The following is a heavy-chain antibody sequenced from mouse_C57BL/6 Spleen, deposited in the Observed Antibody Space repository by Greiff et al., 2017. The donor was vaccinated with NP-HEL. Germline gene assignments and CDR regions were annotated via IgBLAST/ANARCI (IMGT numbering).Heavy chain of an antibody. Sequence: QLQQSGPELVKPGASVKISCKASGYAFSSSWMNWVKQRPGKGLEWIGRIYPGDGDTNYNGKFKGKATLTADKSSSTAYMQLSSLTSEDSAVYFCARGGNYGSSYVPFAYWGQGTLVTVSA. CDR2: IYPGDGDT. CDR1: GYAFSSSW. V-gene: IGHV1-82*01. CDR3: ARGGNYGSSYVPFAY. D-gene: IGHD1-1*01. J-gene: IGHJ3*01.